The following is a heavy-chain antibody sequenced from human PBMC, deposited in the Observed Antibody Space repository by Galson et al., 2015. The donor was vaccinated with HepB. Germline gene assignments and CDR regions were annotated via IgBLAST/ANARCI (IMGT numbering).Heavy chain of an antibody. V-gene: IGHV4-4*07. J-gene: IGHJ4*02. CDR2: IYTTGRFYATGSP. CDR3: ARNNYFDL. Sequence: SETLSLTCTVSGDSISGHYWSWIRQPAGTGLGWVGRIYTTGRFYATGSPNYNPSLKSRVTMSVDTSKKKVYLNLTSVTAADTAVYYCARNNYFDLWGQGTLVTVSS. D-gene: IGHD1/OR15-1a*01. CDR1: GDSISGHY.